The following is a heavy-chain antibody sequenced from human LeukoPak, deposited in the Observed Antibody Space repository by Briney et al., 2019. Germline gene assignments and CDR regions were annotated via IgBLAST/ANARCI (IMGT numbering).Heavy chain of an antibody. Sequence: SETLSLTCTVSGYSISSGYYWGWFRQSPGKGLEWIGIMYHSGSTYYNPSLKSRVTTSVDTSKNQFSLKLSSVTAADTAVYYCARGTYYYDSSSWYWFDPWGQGTLVTVSS. CDR2: MYHSGST. CDR1: GYSISSGYY. J-gene: IGHJ5*02. V-gene: IGHV4-38-2*02. D-gene: IGHD3-22*01. CDR3: ARGTYYYDSSSWYWFDP.